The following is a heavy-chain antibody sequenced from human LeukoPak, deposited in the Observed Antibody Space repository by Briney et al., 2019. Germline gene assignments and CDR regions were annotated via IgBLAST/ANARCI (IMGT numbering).Heavy chain of an antibody. CDR2: IYGGSNNT. V-gene: IGHV3-53*01. D-gene: IGHD6-19*01. Sequence: PGGSLRLSCAVSGFSVNNNYLSWVRPAPGKGLEWVSVIYGGSNNTHYAASVKGRFTISRDNSRNTVYLHMDSLSAEDTATYYCAREFRQTYSSGWSLDYWGQGTLVTVSS. CDR1: GFSVNNNY. CDR3: AREFRQTYSSGWSLDY. J-gene: IGHJ4*02.